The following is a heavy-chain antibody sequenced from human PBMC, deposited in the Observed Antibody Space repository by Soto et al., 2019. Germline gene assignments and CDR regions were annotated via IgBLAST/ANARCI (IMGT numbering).Heavy chain of an antibody. CDR2: INSGGSST. CDR1: GFTFSNYW. J-gene: IGHJ4*02. V-gene: IGHV3-74*01. Sequence: EVQLVESGGGLVQPGGSLTLSCAASGFTFSNYWMHWVRQAPGKGLVWVSRINSGGSSTSYADSVKGRFTISRDNARNTLYVQTNSLRVEDTAVYYCARAGDRGYEPDDWGQGTLVTVSS. D-gene: IGHD5-12*01. CDR3: ARAGDRGYEPDD.